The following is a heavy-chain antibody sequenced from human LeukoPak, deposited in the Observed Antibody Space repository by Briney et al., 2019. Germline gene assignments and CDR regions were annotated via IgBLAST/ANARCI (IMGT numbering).Heavy chain of an antibody. J-gene: IGHJ4*02. CDR2: IYYSGST. CDR3: AREGVTKYYFDY. V-gene: IGHV4-59*01. CDR1: GGSISSYY. D-gene: IGHD4-11*01. Sequence: SETLSLTCTVSGGSISSYYWSWIRPPPGKGLEWIGYIYYSGSTDYNPSLKSRVTISVDTSKNQFSLKLSSVTAADTAVYYCAREGVTKYYFDYWGQGTLVTVSS.